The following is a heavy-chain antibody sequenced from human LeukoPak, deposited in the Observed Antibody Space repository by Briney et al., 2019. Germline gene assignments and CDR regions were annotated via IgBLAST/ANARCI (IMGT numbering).Heavy chain of an antibody. Sequence: SVKVSCKASGFTFTSSAVQWVRQARGQRLEWIGWIVVGSGNTNYAQKFQERVTITRDMSTSLVYMELSSLRSEDTAVYYCARGPTIVVVTATPGGPDYWGQGTLVTVSS. CDR2: IVVGSGNT. CDR1: GFTFTSSA. D-gene: IGHD2-21*02. V-gene: IGHV1-58*01. J-gene: IGHJ4*02. CDR3: ARGPTIVVVTATPGGPDY.